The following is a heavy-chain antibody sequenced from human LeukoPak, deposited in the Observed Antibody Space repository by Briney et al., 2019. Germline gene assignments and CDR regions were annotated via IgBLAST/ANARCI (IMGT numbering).Heavy chain of an antibody. CDR1: GGSISSGSYY. CDR3: ARDRDGYADY. V-gene: IGHV4-61*02. CDR2: IYTSGST. D-gene: IGHD5-24*01. Sequence: SETLSLTCTVSGGSISSGSYYWSWIRQPAGKGLEWIGRIYTSGSTNYNPSLKSRVTMSVDTSKNQFSLKLSSVTAADTAVYYCARDRDGYADYWGQGTLVTVSS. J-gene: IGHJ4*02.